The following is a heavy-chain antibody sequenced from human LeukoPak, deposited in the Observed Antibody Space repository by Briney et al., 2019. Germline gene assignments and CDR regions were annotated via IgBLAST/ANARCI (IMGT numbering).Heavy chain of an antibody. CDR2: IYYSGST. Sequence: PSETLSLTCSVSGDSISSYYWSCIRQPPGKGLEWIGYIYYSGSTDYNPSLKSRVTMSVDTSKSHFSLHLSSVTAADTAVYYCARLPRYYYIDVWGKGTTVTVSS. CDR1: GDSISSYY. J-gene: IGHJ6*03. CDR3: ARLPRYYYIDV. V-gene: IGHV4-59*01.